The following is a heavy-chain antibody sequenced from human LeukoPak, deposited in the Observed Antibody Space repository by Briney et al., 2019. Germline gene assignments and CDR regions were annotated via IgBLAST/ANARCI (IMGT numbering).Heavy chain of an antibody. CDR1: GFTFGDYA. D-gene: IGHD3-16*02. V-gene: IGHV3-49*04. Sequence: GSLRLSCTASGFTFGDYAMSWVRQAPGKGLEWVGFIRSKAYGGTTEYAASVKGRFTISRDDSKSIAYLQMNSLKTEDTAVYYCTRMITFGGVIVQAFDYWGQGTLVTVSS. CDR3: TRMITFGGVIVQAFDY. J-gene: IGHJ4*02. CDR2: IRSKAYGGTT.